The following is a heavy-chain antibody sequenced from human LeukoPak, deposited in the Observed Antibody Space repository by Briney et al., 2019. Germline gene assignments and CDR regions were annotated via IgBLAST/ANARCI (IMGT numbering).Heavy chain of an antibody. D-gene: IGHD4-11*01. CDR1: GFTFSSYG. J-gene: IGHJ3*02. CDR2: IWSDENRR. V-gene: IGHV3-33*01. Sequence: GGSLRLSCAASGFTFSSYGMYWVRQAPGKGLEWVAVIWSDENRRFYADSVKGRFTISRDNFKSTLYLQMNSLRVEDTAVYYCAREGLTTTPNNAFDIWGQGTMVTVSS. CDR3: AREGLTTTPNNAFDI.